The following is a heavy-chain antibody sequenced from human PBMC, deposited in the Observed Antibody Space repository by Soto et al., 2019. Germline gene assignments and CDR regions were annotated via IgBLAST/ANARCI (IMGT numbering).Heavy chain of an antibody. V-gene: IGHV4-34*01. J-gene: IGHJ5*02. D-gene: IGHD5-18*01. CDR3: ARTRGYSYGYVSRWFDP. CDR1: GGSFSGYY. CDR2: INHSGST. Sequence: SETLSLTCAVYGGSFSGYYWSWIRQPPGKGLEWIGEINHSGSTNYNPSLRSRVTISVDTSKNQFSLKLSSVTATDTAVYYCARTRGYSYGYVSRWFDPWGQGTLVTVSS.